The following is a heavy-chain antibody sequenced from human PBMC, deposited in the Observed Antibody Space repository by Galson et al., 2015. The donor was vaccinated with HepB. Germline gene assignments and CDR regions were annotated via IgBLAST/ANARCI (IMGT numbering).Heavy chain of an antibody. J-gene: IGHJ3*02. D-gene: IGHD1-26*01. CDR3: AKGGARGAAAAFDI. CDR1: GFTFSSYG. V-gene: IGHV3-30*18. CDR2: ISYDGSNK. Sequence: CAASGFTFSSYGMHWVRQAPGKGLEWVAVISYDGSNKYYADSVKGRFTISRDNSKNTLYLQMNSLRAEDTAVYYCAKGGARGAAAAFDIWGQGTMVTVSS.